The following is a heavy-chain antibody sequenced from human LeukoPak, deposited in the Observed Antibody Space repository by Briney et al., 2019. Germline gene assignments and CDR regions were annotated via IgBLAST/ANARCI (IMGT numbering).Heavy chain of an antibody. CDR1: GFTFSDYY. J-gene: IGHJ3*02. D-gene: IGHD2-15*01. CDR2: ISSSGSTI. V-gene: IGHV3-11*01. Sequence: GGSLRLSCAASGFTFSDYYMSWIRQAPGKGLEWVSYISSSGSTIYYADSVKGRFTISRDNAKNSLYLQMNSLRAEDTAVYYCASLLPRDPDAFDIWGQGTMVTVSS. CDR3: ASLLPRDPDAFDI.